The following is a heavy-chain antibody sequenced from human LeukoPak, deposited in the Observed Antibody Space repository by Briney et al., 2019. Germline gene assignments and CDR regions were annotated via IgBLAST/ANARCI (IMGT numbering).Heavy chain of an antibody. CDR3: ARDLPGITIFGAFEY. V-gene: IGHV3-30*19. CDR2: ISSDGSNK. J-gene: IGHJ4*02. D-gene: IGHD3-3*01. CDR1: GFTFSSYG. Sequence: GGSLRLSCAAPGFTFSSYGMHWVRQVPGKGLEWVAVISSDGSNKYYTDSVKGRFTISRDNSKNTLYLQMNSLRAEDTAVYYCARDLPGITIFGAFEYWGQGTLVTVSS.